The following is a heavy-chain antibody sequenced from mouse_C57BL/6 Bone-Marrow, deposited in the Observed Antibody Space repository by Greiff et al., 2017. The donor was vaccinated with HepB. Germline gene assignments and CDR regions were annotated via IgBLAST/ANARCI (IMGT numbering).Heavy chain of an antibody. CDR2: IYPRSGNT. J-gene: IGHJ1*03. V-gene: IGHV1-81*01. CDR1: GYTFTSYG. CDR3: ARSSITTVVAPYWYFDV. Sequence: QVQLQQSGAELARPGASVKLSCKASGYTFTSYGISWVKQRTGQGLEWIGEIYPRSGNTYYNEKFKGKATVTADKSSSTAYMELRSLTSEDSAVYFCARSSITTVVAPYWYFDVWGTGTTVTVSS. D-gene: IGHD1-1*01.